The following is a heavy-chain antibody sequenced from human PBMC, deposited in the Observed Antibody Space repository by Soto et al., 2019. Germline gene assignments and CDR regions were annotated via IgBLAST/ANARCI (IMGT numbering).Heavy chain of an antibody. D-gene: IGHD6-19*01. CDR3: ARVLAVAGTQLEYFQH. CDR2: ISSSGSTI. J-gene: IGHJ1*01. CDR1: GFTFSDYY. Sequence: GGSLRLSCAASGFTFSDYYMSWIRQAPGKGLEWVSYISSSGSTIYYADSVKGRFTISRDNAKNSLYLQKNSLRAEDTAVYYCARVLAVAGTQLEYFQHWGQGTLVTVSS. V-gene: IGHV3-11*01.